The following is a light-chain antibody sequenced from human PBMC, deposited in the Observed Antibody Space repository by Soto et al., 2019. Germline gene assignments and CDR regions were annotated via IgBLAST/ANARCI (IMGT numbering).Light chain of an antibody. CDR1: QNINSW. J-gene: IGKJ1*01. CDR2: EAS. CDR3: QHYNTYPWT. V-gene: IGKV1-5*03. Sequence: DIHMTRSPSTLSASVGDRGTITCRASQNINSWLAWYQQKPGKAPKLLIYEASTLERGVPSRFGGSGSGTEFTLTISSLQSDAFGTYYCQHYNTYPWTFDQGTKVDIK.